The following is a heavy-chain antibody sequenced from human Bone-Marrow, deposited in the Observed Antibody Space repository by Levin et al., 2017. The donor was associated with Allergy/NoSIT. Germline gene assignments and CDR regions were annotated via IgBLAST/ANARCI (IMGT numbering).Heavy chain of an antibody. J-gene: IGHJ6*03. D-gene: IGHD4-17*01. CDR2: ISGGGSNS. CDR3: ARSMGDGDHAIFQYFYMGV. Sequence: GGSLRLSCAASGFTFSSYTMTWVRQAPGKGLEWVSAISGGGSNSYYADSVKGRFTISRDNSRSTLYLQMTSLRAEDTAVYYCARSMGDGDHAIFQYFYMGVWGKGTTVTVSS. CDR1: GFTFSSYT. V-gene: IGHV3-23*01.